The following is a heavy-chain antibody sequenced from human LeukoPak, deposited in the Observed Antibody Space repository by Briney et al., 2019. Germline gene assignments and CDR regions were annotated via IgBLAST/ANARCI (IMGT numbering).Heavy chain of an antibody. CDR2: IKSKTDGGTT. V-gene: IGHV3-15*01. D-gene: IGHD3-10*01. Sequence: PGASLRLSCAASGFTFSNAWMSWVRQAPGKGLEWVGRIKSKTDGGTTDYAAPVKGRFTISRDDSKNTLYLQMNSLKTEDTAVYYCTTTYYGSGSGYYYYYMDVWGKGTTVTVSS. CDR3: TTTYYGSGSGYYYYYMDV. J-gene: IGHJ6*03. CDR1: GFTFSNAW.